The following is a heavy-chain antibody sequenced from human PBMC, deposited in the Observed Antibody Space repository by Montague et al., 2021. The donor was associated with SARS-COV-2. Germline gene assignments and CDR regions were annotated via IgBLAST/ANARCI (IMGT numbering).Heavy chain of an antibody. J-gene: IGHJ2*01. CDR1: GGSISNGGYY. CDR3: ARDPGYTSFTRWYFDL. V-gene: IGHV4-31*03. Sequence: TLSLTCTVSGGSISNGGYYCSWIRQHPGKGLEWIGYMYDSGSTYYNPSLTSRVTMSPDTSKNQFSLWLSSVTAADTAGYYCARDPGYTSFTRWYFDLWGPGTLVTVSS. CDR2: MYDSGST. D-gene: IGHD5-18*01.